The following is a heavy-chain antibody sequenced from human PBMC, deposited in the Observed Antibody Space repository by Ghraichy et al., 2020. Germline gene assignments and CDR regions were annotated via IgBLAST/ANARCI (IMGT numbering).Heavy chain of an antibody. CDR2: INHSGST. J-gene: IGHJ4*02. Sequence: SETLSLTCAVYGGSFSGYYWSWIRQPPGKGLEWIGEINHSGSTNYNPSLKSRVTISVDTSKNQFSLKLSSVTAADTAVYYCARDRVTMIVAYFDYWGQGTLVTVSS. CDR1: GGSFSGYY. D-gene: IGHD3-22*01. CDR3: ARDRVTMIVAYFDY. V-gene: IGHV4-34*01.